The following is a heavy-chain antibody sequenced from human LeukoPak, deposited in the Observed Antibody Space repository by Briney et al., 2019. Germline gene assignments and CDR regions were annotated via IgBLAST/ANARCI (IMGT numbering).Heavy chain of an antibody. CDR3: ASHHLATTVTTAFDY. CDR1: GFIFSNYW. D-gene: IGHD4-17*01. CDR2: IKQDGSEK. Sequence: GGSLRLSCAASGFIFSNYWMSWVRPAPGKGLEWVANIKQDGSEKYYVDSMKGRFTISRDNAKNSLYLQMNSLRAEDTAVYYCASHHLATTVTTAFDYWGQGTLVTVSS. V-gene: IGHV3-7*01. J-gene: IGHJ4*02.